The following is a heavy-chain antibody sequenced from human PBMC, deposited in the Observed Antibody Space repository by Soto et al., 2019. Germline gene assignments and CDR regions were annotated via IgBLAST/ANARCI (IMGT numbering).Heavy chain of an antibody. CDR1: GLTFGSYW. J-gene: IGHJ4*02. Sequence: EVQLVESGGGLVRPGGSLRLSCAASGLTFGSYWMSWVGQAPGKGLGWVANIKQDGSENYYVDSVKGRFTISRDNAKNSLYLQMNSLRAEDTAVYYCARSLVGYDSSGYYRDYWGQGTLVTVSS. CDR2: IKQDGSEN. D-gene: IGHD3-22*01. V-gene: IGHV3-7*01. CDR3: ARSLVGYDSSGYYRDY.